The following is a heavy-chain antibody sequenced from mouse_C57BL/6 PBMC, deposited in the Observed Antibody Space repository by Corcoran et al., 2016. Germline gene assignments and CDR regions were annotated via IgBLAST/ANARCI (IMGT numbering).Heavy chain of an antibody. D-gene: IGHD1-1*01. J-gene: IGHJ3*01. CDR1: GYTFNDYY. CDR3: ASHGSSSWFAY. V-gene: IGHV1-26*01. Sequence: EVQLQQSGPELVKPGASVKISCKASGYTFNDYYMNWVKQSHGKSLEWIGDINPNNGGTSYNQKFKGKATLTVDKSSSTAYMELRSLTSEDSAVYYCASHGSSSWFAYWGQGTLVTVSA. CDR2: INPNNGGT.